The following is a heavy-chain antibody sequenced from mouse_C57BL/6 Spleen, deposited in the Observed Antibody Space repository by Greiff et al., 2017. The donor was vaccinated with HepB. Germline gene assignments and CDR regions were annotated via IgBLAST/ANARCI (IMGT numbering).Heavy chain of an antibody. CDR2: NDPSDSYT. D-gene: IGHD2-5*01. V-gene: IGHV1-69*01. CDR3: ARLGSNYNAWFAY. Sequence: QVQLQQPGAELVMPGASVKLSCKASGYTFTSYWMHWVKQRPGQGLEWIGENDPSDSYTNYNQKFKGKSTLTVDKSSSTAYMQLSSLTSEDSAVYYCARLGSNYNAWFAYWGQGTLVTVSA. J-gene: IGHJ3*01. CDR1: GYTFTSYW.